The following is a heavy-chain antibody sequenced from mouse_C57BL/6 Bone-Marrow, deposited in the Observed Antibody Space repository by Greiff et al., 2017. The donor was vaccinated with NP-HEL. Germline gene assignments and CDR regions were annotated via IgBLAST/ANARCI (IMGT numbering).Heavy chain of an antibody. J-gene: IGHJ2*01. CDR3: ARKGPITTVVAGDY. Sequence: VQLQQSGAELARPGASVKLSCKASGYTFTSYGISWVKQRTGQGLEWIGEIYPRSGNTYYNEKFKGKATLTADKSSSTAYMELRSLTSEDSAVYFCARKGPITTVVAGDYWGQGTTLPVSS. D-gene: IGHD1-1*01. CDR1: GYTFTSYG. CDR2: IYPRSGNT. V-gene: IGHV1-81*01.